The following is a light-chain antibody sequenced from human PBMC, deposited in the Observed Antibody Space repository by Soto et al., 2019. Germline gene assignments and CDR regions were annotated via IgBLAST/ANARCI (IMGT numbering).Light chain of an antibody. Sequence: EIVMTQSPATLSVSPGERATLSCRASQSVSSNLAWYQQKPGQAPRLLIYGASTRYTGIPARVSGSGSGTEFALTICSLQSEDLAVYYCQQYNSWPSLTFGGWTKVQIK. CDR2: GAS. V-gene: IGKV3-15*01. J-gene: IGKJ4*01. CDR1: QSVSSN. CDR3: QQYNSWPSLT.